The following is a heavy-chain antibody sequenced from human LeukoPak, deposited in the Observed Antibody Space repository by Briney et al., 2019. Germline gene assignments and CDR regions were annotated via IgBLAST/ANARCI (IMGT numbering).Heavy chain of an antibody. CDR3: ARLPLIATTRGGFDP. J-gene: IGHJ5*02. CDR2: VYDTGAT. V-gene: IGHV4-59*08. D-gene: IGHD1/OR15-1a*01. CDR1: GGSISGYY. Sequence: SETLSLTCTVSGGSISGYYWSWILQPPGKRLEWIGYVYDTGATNYNPSLKSRFTISIDTSKNQFSLYLSSVTAADTAVYYCARLPLIATTRGGFDPWGQGTLVTVSS.